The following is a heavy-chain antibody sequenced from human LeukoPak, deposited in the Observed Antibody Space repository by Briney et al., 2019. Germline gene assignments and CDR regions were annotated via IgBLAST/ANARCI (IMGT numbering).Heavy chain of an antibody. D-gene: IGHD3-22*01. J-gene: IGHJ6*02. CDR2: ISSSSSYI. CDR1: GFTFSNYE. V-gene: IGHV3-21*01. Sequence: GGSLRLSCAASGFTFSNYEMHWVRQAPGKGLEWVSSISSSSSYIYYADSVKGRFTISRDNAKNSLYLQMNSLRAEDTAVYYCARDRRGYYDSSGNKGPYYYGMDVWGQGTTVTVSS. CDR3: ARDRRGYYDSSGNKGPYYYGMDV.